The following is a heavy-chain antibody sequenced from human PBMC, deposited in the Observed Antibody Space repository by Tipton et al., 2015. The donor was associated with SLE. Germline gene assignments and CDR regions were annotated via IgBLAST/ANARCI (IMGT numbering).Heavy chain of an antibody. D-gene: IGHD2/OR15-2a*01. CDR2: IYHSGST. J-gene: IGHJ3*02. Sequence: TLSLTCDVSGYSISVGYSWEWIRQPPGRGLEWVGSIYHSGSTYYNVSLKSRVTISVDTSKNQFSLKLSSVTAADTAVYYCAREVYEDAFDIWGQGTMVTVSS. CDR1: GYSISVGYS. CDR3: AREVYEDAFDI. V-gene: IGHV4-38-2*02.